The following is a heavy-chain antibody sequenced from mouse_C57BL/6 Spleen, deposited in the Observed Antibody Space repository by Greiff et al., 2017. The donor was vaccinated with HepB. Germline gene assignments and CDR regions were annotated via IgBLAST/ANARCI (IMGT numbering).Heavy chain of an antibody. J-gene: IGHJ3*01. V-gene: IGHV1-64*01. Sequence: QVQLQQPGAGLVKPGASVKLSCKASGYTFTSYWMHWVKQRPGQGLEWIGMIHPNSGSTNYNEKFKSKATLTVDKSSSTAYMQLSSLTSEDSAVYYCARSDYDRFAYWGQGTLVTVSA. CDR2: IHPNSGST. CDR3: ARSDYDRFAY. D-gene: IGHD2-4*01. CDR1: GYTFTSYW.